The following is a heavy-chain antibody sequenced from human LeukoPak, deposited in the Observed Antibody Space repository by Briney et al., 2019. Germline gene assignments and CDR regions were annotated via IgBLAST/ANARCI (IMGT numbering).Heavy chain of an antibody. CDR2: MNPNSGNT. J-gene: IGHJ6*02. Sequence: ASVKVSCKASGYTFTSYDINWVRQATGQGLEWMGWMNPNSGNTGYAQKFQGRVTMTRNTSISTAYMELSSLRSEDTAVYYCARGGYSSSWKWGNYYYYGMDVWGQGTTVTVSS. D-gene: IGHD6-13*01. V-gene: IGHV1-8*01. CDR3: ARGGYSSSWKWGNYYYYGMDV. CDR1: GYTFTSYD.